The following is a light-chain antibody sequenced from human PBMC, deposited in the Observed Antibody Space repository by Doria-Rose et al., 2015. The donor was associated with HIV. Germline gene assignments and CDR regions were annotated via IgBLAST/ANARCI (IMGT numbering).Light chain of an antibody. J-gene: IGKJ1*01. CDR2: DGS. Sequence: TQSPGTLSLSPGERATLSCRASQSFSSTYLAWYQQKPGQAPSLLIYDGSTRATGIPDRLSASGSGTDFTPTINRLEPEDFALYYCHQYGTSWTFGQGTKAEI. V-gene: IGKV3-20*01. CDR3: HQYGTSWT. CDR1: QSFSSTY.